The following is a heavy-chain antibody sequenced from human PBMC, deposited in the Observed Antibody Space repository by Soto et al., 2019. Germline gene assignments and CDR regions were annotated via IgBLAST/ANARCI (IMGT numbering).Heavy chain of an antibody. V-gene: IGHV4-4*02. CDR3: ASVPAAAIKWTWFDP. CDR1: GGSISSSNW. D-gene: IGHD2-2*01. J-gene: IGHJ5*02. Sequence: SETLSLTCAVSGGSISSSNWWSWVRQPPGKGLEWIGEIYHSGSTNYNPSLKSRVAISVDKSKNQFSLKLSSVTAADTAVYYCASVPAAAIKWTWFDPWGQGTLVTVSS. CDR2: IYHSGST.